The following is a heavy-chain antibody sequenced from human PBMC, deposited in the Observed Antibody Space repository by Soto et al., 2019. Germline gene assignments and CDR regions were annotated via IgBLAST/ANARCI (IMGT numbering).Heavy chain of an antibody. CDR3: ARDSYPVLNGQKRYFDH. CDR2: ISWDGGRT. J-gene: IGHJ4*02. CDR1: GFSFEDYT. Sequence: GGSLRLSCAASGFSFEDYTMHWVRHTPGKGPEWISLISWDGGRTLYSDSVKGRFIISRDNSKNSLYLQMNSLTTEDTALYFCARDSYPVLNGQKRYFDHWGQGTLVTVSS. V-gene: IGHV3-43*01. D-gene: IGHD3-9*01.